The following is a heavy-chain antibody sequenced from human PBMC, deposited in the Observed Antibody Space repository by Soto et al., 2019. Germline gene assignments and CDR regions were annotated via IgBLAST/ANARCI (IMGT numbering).Heavy chain of an antibody. CDR1: CGSFSGYY. D-gene: IGHD3-10*01. Sequence: SETLSLTCAVYCGSFSGYYWSWIRQPPGKGLEWIGEINHSGSTNYNPSLKSRVTISVDTSKNQFSLKLSSVTAADTAVYYCASVGPWFGEFHYYYYGMDVWGQGSTVTDSS. V-gene: IGHV4-34*01. J-gene: IGHJ6*02. CDR3: ASVGPWFGEFHYYYYGMDV. CDR2: INHSGST.